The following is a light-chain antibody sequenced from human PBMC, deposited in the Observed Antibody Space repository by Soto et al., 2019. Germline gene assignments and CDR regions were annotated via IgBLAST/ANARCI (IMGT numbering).Light chain of an antibody. CDR1: ENIASTL. Sequence: IVLTQSPGTVSLSPGERATLSCRASENIASTLLAWYKQRPGQPPTLLIYGTSGRATGIPDRFSGSGSAAYFTRTTSSLEPEDFAVYYWQHYDASRTFGPGTTVEIK. J-gene: IGKJ1*01. CDR2: GTS. CDR3: QHYDASRT. V-gene: IGKV3-20*01.